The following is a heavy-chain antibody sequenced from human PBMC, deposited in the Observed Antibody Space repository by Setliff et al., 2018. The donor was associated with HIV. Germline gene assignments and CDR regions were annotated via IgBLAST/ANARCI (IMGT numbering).Heavy chain of an antibody. D-gene: IGHD1-26*01. V-gene: IGHV1-18*01. CDR1: GYTFTSYG. CDR3: ARDSELRAFDI. Sequence: ASVKVSCKASGYTFTSYGISWVRQAPGQGLEWMGWISAYNGNTNYAQKFQGRVTITADKSTSTAYMELSSLRSEDTAVYYCARDSELRAFDIWGQGTMVTVSS. CDR2: ISAYNGNT. J-gene: IGHJ3*02.